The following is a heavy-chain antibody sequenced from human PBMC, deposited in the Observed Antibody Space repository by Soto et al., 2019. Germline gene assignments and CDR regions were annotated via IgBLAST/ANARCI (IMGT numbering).Heavy chain of an antibody. CDR2: IYYSGST. J-gene: IGHJ5*02. V-gene: IGHV4-39*01. CDR1: GGSISSGGYY. D-gene: IGHD6-19*01. Sequence: LSLTCTVSGGSISSGGYYWSWIRQHPGKGLEWIGSIYYSGSTYYNPSLKSRVTISVDTSKNQFSLKLSSVTAADTAVYYCARHVPPSLLRIAVDNWFDPWGQGTLVTVSS. CDR3: ARHVPPSLLRIAVDNWFDP.